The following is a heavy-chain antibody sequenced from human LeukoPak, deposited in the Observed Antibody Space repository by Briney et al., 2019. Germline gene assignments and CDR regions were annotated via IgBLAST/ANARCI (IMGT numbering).Heavy chain of an antibody. D-gene: IGHD4-11*01. J-gene: IGHJ4*02. CDR3: AKDILQFDY. Sequence: GVSLRLSCAASGFTFSSYGMHWVRQAPGKGLEWVAVISYDGSNKYYADSVKGRFTISRDNSKNTLYLQMNSLRAEDTAVYYCAKDILQFDYWGQGTLVTVSS. CDR2: ISYDGSNK. V-gene: IGHV3-30*18. CDR1: GFTFSSYG.